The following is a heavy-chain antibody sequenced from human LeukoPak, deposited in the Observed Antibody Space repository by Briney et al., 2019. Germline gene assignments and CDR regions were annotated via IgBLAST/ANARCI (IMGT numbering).Heavy chain of an antibody. CDR2: INSDGSYT. D-gene: IGHD5-18*01. CDR1: GFTFSSNW. CDR3: ARGDTSPFY. J-gene: IGHJ4*02. V-gene: IGHV3-74*01. Sequence: GESLRLSCAASGFTFSSNWMHWVRQAPGKGLVWVSRINSDGSYTSYADTAKGRFTISRDNAKNTLYLQMNSLRVEDTALYYCARGDTSPFYWGQGTLVTVSS.